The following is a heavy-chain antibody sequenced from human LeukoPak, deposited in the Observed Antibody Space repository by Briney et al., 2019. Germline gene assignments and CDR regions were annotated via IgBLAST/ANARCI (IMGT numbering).Heavy chain of an antibody. CDR2: IPNDGSGE. CDR3: AKHGLPLVVISAPLDY. Sequence: GGSLRLSCAGSGFTFRTYGLHWVRQAPGKGLEWVAFIPNDGSGEYYADSVKGRFTISRDNSKNTVYLQMNSLRAEDTAVYYCAKHGLPLVVISAPLDYWGQGTLVTVAS. CDR1: GFTFRTYG. D-gene: IGHD2-15*01. V-gene: IGHV3-30*02. J-gene: IGHJ4*02.